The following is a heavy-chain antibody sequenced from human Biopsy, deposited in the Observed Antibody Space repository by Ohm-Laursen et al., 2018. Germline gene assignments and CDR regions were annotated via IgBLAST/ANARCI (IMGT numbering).Heavy chain of an antibody. D-gene: IGHD3-16*01. CDR3: ARDIMNRIAGLVARSDVFDV. CDR1: GYAVNDYF. J-gene: IGHJ3*01. CDR2: ISPNSGGT. Sequence: GSLVKVSCKGSGYAVNDYFLHWLRQAPGQGPEWMGGISPNSGGTNYAQKFQGRVTMTTDTSTSTVYLELRRLISDDTAVYYCARDIMNRIAGLVARSDVFDVWGQGTLVTVSS. V-gene: IGHV1-2*02.